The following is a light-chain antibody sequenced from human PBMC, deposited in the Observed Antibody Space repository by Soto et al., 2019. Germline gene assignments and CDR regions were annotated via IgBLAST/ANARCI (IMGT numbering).Light chain of an antibody. J-gene: IGLJ1*01. CDR3: CSYAGSSTYV. CDR2: EVS. Sequence: QSALTQPASVSGSPGQSITISCTGTSSDVGSYNLVSWYQQHPGKAPKLMIYEVSKRPSGVSNRVSGSKSGNTASLTSSGLQAEDEADYYCCSYAGSSTYVFGTGTKLTVL. CDR1: SSDVGSYNL. V-gene: IGLV2-23*02.